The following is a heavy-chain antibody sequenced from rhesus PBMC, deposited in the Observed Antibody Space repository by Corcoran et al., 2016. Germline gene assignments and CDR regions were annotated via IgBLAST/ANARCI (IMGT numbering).Heavy chain of an antibody. Sequence: QLQLQESGPGLVKPSETLSVTCAVSGDSVSSGHWSWIRQAPGKGLEWIGNGYGSGSGSNYTPSLRSRVTLSVATSKNQLSLRLRSVTAADAAVYYCARDQRMTYWGQGVLVTVSS. CDR1: GDSVSSGH. CDR3: ARDQRMTY. J-gene: IGHJ4*01. V-gene: IGHV4-169*02. D-gene: IGHD3-9*01. CDR2: GYGSGSGS.